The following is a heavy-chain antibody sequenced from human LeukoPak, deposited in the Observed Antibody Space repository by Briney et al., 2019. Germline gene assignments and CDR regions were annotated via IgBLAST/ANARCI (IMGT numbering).Heavy chain of an antibody. J-gene: IGHJ2*01. CDR3: ARKRAMTKGIDL. V-gene: IGHV4-31*03. D-gene: IGHD2-2*01. CDR1: GGSISSGGYY. Sequence: SQTLSLTCTVSGGSISSGGYYWSWIRQHPGKGLEWIGFIYHTGSTYYSPSLKSRITISVDTSKNQFSLNLSSVTAADTAVYYCARKRAMTKGIDLWGRGTPVTVSS. CDR2: IYHTGST.